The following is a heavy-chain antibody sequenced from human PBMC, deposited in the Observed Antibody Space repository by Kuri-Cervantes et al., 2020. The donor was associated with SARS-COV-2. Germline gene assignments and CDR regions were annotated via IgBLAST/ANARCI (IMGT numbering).Heavy chain of an antibody. Sequence: SETLSLTCAVYGGSFSGYYWSWIRQPPGKGLEWIGEINHSGSTNYNPSLKSRVTISVDTSKNQFSLKLSSVTAADTAVYYCARGRTTMVQGVIIRSWFDPFGQASLTVSS. CDR2: INHSGST. V-gene: IGHV4-34*01. J-gene: IGHJ5*02. CDR3: ARGRTTMVQGVIIRSWFDP. D-gene: IGHD3-10*01. CDR1: GGSFSGYY.